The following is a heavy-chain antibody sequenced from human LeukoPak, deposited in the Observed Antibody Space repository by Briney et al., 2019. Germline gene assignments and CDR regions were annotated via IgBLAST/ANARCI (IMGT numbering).Heavy chain of an antibody. V-gene: IGHV1-69*13. J-gene: IGHJ6*03. D-gene: IGHD3-10*01. CDR1: GYTFTSYD. CDR2: IIPIFGTA. CDR3: ARGNDGSGSPSYYFYYMDV. Sequence: GASVKVSCKASGYTFTSYDINGVRQATGQGLEWMGGIIPIFGTANYAQKFQGRVTITADESTSTAYMELSSLRSEDTAVYYCARGNDGSGSPSYYFYYMDVWGKGTTVTISS.